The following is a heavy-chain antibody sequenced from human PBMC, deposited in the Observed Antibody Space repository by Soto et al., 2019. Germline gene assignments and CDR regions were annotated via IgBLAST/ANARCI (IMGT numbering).Heavy chain of an antibody. CDR2: IKPSGDTT. V-gene: IGHV1-46*01. J-gene: IGHJ4*02. Sequence: GASVKVSCKASGYTFTTCYIHWVRQAPGQGLEWMGIIKPSGDTTGYAQKFQGRVAMTRDTSTDTVYMELSSLGSEDTAVYFCAREAPDTLFFDYWGQGTLVTVSS. CDR3: AREAPDTLFFDY. CDR1: GYTFTTCY.